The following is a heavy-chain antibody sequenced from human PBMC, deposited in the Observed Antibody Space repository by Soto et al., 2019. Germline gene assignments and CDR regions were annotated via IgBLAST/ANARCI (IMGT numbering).Heavy chain of an antibody. V-gene: IGHV4-39*01. D-gene: IGHD2-15*01. Sequence: SETLSLTCTVSGGSISSSSYYWGWIRQPPGKGLEWIGSIYYSGSTYYNPSLKSRVTISVDTSKNQFSLKLNSVTAADTAVYYCARRAEYCSGGTCINNWFDPWGQGTLVTVSS. CDR1: GGSISSSSYY. J-gene: IGHJ5*02. CDR2: IYYSGST. CDR3: ARRAEYCSGGTCINNWFDP.